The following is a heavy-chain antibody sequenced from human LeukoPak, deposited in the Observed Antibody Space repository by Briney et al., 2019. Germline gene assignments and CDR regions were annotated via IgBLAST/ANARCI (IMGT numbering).Heavy chain of an antibody. V-gene: IGHV3-30-3*01. J-gene: IGHJ4*02. CDR1: GFTFSSYA. D-gene: IGHD3-3*01. Sequence: GGSLRLSCAASGFTFSSYAMHWVRQAPGKGLEWVAVISHDGSNKYYADSVKGRFTISRDNSKNTLYLQMNSLRAEDTAVYYCARDPKHYDFWSGYYSTPSGYFDYWGQGTLVTVSS. CDR2: ISHDGSNK. CDR3: ARDPKHYDFWSGYYSTPSGYFDY.